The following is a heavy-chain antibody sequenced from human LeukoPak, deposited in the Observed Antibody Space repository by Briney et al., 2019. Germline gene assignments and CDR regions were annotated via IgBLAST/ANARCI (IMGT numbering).Heavy chain of an antibody. Sequence: GGSLRLSCAASGFTFSRYSMNWVRQAPGKGLEWVSSSSSSSSYIYYADSLKGRFTISRDNAKNSLYLQMNSLRAEDTAVYYCAELGITMIGGVWGKGTTVTISS. CDR3: AELGITMIGGV. CDR2: SSSSSSYI. V-gene: IGHV3-21*01. D-gene: IGHD3-10*02. CDR1: GFTFSRYS. J-gene: IGHJ6*04.